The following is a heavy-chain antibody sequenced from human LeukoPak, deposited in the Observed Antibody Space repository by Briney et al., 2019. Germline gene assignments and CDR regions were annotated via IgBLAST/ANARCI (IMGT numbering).Heavy chain of an antibody. J-gene: IGHJ6*02. CDR1: GFTFGGFT. CDR2: IRSKTDNYAT. Sequence: GGSLKLSCGTSGFTFGGFTMHWVRQASGKGLEWVGRIRSKTDNYATSYAASVKGRFTISRDDSKNTAYLQMNSLEIEDTAVYFCAGHGTFTNYYYTMDVWGQGTTVTVSS. CDR3: AGHGTFTNYYYTMDV. V-gene: IGHV3-73*01. D-gene: IGHD2-8*01.